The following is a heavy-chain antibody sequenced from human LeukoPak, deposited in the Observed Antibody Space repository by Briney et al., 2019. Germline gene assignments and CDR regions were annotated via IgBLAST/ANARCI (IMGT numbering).Heavy chain of an antibody. J-gene: IGHJ4*02. CDR3: ARDRGGDIGFDY. CDR1: GDSVSSDSAA. D-gene: IGHD2-15*01. CDR2: TYYRSKWYN. V-gene: IGHV6-1*01. Sequence: SQTLSLTCDVAGDSVSSDSAAWNWIRQSPSRGLEWLGRTYYRSKWYNDYAVSVISRITINPDPPNNQFSLQLMSVTPEDTAVYYCARDRGGDIGFDYWGQGTLVTVSS.